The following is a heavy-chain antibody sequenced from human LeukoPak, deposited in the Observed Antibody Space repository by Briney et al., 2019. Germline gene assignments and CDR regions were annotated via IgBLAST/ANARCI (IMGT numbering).Heavy chain of an antibody. J-gene: IGHJ4*02. Sequence: GSSVKVFCKASGGTFSSYAISWVRQAPGQGLEWMGGIIPIFGTANYAQKFQGRVTITADKSTSTSYMELSSLRSEDTAVYYCFLGFGELLGYWGQGTLVTVSS. D-gene: IGHD3-10*01. V-gene: IGHV1-69*06. CDR3: FLGFGELLGY. CDR2: IIPIFGTA. CDR1: GGTFSSYA.